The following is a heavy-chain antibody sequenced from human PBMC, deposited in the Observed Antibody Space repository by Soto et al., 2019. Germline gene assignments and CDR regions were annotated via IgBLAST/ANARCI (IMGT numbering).Heavy chain of an antibody. D-gene: IGHD3-22*01. CDR1: GGSFSGYY. CDR3: ARGQITMIVVVIDY. V-gene: IGHV4-34*01. CDR2: INHSGST. J-gene: IGHJ4*02. Sequence: SETLSLTCAVYGGSFSGYYWSWIRQPPGKGLEWIGEINHSGSTNYNPSLKSRVTISVDTSKNQFSLKLSSVTAADTAVYYCARGQITMIVVVIDYWGQGTLVTVSS.